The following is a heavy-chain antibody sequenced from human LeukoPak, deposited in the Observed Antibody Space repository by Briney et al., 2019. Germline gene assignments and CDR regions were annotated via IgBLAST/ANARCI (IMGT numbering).Heavy chain of an antibody. CDR2: ISGSGGST. J-gene: IGHJ6*03. V-gene: IGHV3-23*01. CDR3: ARVARTTVAYYYYYMDV. CDR1: GFTFSSYA. Sequence: PGGSLRLSCAASGFTFSSYAMSWVRQAPGKGLEWVSAISGSGGSTYYADSVKGRFTISRDNAKNSLYLQMNSLRAEDTAVYYCARVARTTVAYYYYYMDVWGRGTTVTVSS. D-gene: IGHD4-23*01.